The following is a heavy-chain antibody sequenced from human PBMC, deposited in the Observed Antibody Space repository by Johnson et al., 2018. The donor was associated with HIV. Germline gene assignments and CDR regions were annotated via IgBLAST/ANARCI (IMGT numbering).Heavy chain of an antibody. Sequence: QVQLVEYGGGLIQPGGSLRLSCAASGLTFSSYGMHWVRQAPGKGLEWMAFIRYDGNNKYYADSVKGRFTISRDNSKNTLYLQMNSLRTEDTAVYYCARENVLFNAFDIWGQGTMVTVSS. CDR3: ARENVLFNAFDI. CDR1: GLTFSSYG. CDR2: IRYDGNNK. V-gene: IGHV3-30*02. J-gene: IGHJ3*02. D-gene: IGHD2/OR15-2a*01.